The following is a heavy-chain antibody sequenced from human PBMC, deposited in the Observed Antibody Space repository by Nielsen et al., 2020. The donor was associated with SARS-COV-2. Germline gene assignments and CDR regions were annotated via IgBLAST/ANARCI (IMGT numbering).Heavy chain of an antibody. J-gene: IGHJ6*03. CDR3: AGGADFWSGTQKYYMDV. CDR1: GFTFSSTW. Sequence: GESLKISCSASGFTFSSTWMDWVRQAPGQGLVWVSPINPSGSGTAYADSVKGRFAVSRDNAENTVVLQIHSLRVEDTAVYYCAGGADFWSGTQKYYMDVWGKGTTVTVSS. V-gene: IGHV3-74*01. CDR2: INPSGSGT. D-gene: IGHD3-3*01.